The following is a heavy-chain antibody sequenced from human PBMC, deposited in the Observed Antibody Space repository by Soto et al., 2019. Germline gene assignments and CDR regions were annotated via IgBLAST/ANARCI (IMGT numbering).Heavy chain of an antibody. CDR1: GFTFSDYY. J-gene: IGHJ4*02. CDR2: ISSSGSTI. V-gene: IGHV3-11*01. CDR3: ARMAFSPATEKQLVEPPFPDY. D-gene: IGHD6-6*01. Sequence: GGSLRLSCAASGFTFSDYYMSWIRQAPGKGLEWVSYISSSGSTIYYADSVKGRFTISRDNAKNSLYLQMNSLRAEDTAVYYCARMAFSPATEKQLVEPPFPDYWGQGTLVTVSS.